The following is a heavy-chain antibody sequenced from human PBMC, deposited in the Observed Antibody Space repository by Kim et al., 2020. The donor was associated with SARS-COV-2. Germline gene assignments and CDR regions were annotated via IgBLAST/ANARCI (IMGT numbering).Heavy chain of an antibody. CDR2: ISSSSSYI. J-gene: IGHJ4*02. Sequence: GGSLRLSCAASGFTFSSYSMNWVRQAPGKGLEWVSSISSSSSYIYYADSVKGRFTISRDNAKNSLYLQMNSLRAEDTAVYYCARDFPAAGKPPIDYWGQGTLVTVSS. V-gene: IGHV3-21*01. D-gene: IGHD6-13*01. CDR1: GFTFSSYS. CDR3: ARDFPAAGKPPIDY.